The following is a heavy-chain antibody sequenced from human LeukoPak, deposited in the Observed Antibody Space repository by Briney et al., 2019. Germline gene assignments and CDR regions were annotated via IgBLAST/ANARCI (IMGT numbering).Heavy chain of an antibody. J-gene: IGHJ5*02. Sequence: SETLSLTCTVSGDSISSGDYYWSWIRQPAGKGLEWIGRISSSGSTNYNPSLKSRVTISVDTSKNQFSLKLSSVTAADTAVYYCARAPGIVLMVYVYNWFDPWGQGTLVTVSS. CDR2: ISSSGST. V-gene: IGHV4-61*02. CDR1: GDSISSGDYY. CDR3: ARAPGIVLMVYVYNWFDP. D-gene: IGHD2-8*01.